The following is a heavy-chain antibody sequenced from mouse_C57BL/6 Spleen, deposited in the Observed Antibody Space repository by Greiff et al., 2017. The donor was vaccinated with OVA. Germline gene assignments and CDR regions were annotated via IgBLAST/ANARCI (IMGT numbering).Heavy chain of an antibody. CDR1: GFNIKDDY. V-gene: IGHV14-4*01. D-gene: IGHD1-1*02. CDR2: IDPENGDT. CDR3: AREGGGGGYFDY. J-gene: IGHJ2*01. Sequence: EVQLVESGAELVRPGASVKLSCTASGFNIKDDYMHWVKQRPEQGLEWIGWIDPENGDTEYASKFQGKATITADTSSNTAYLQLSSLTSEDTAVYYCAREGGGGGYFDYWGQGTTLTVSS.